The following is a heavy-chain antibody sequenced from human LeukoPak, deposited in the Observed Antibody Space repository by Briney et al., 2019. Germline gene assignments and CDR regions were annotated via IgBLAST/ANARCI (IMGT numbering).Heavy chain of an antibody. CDR2: ISYDGSNK. Sequence: GGSLRLSCAASGFTFSSYGMHWVRQAPGKGLEWVAVISYDGSNKYYADSVKGRFTISRDNSKNTLYLQMNSLRAEDTAVYYCVVATFPRYFDYWGQGTLVTVSS. J-gene: IGHJ4*02. CDR1: GFTFSSYG. D-gene: IGHD5-12*01. V-gene: IGHV3-30*03. CDR3: VVATFPRYFDY.